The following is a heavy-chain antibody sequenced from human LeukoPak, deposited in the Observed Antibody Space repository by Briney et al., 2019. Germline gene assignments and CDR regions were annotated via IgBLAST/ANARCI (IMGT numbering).Heavy chain of an antibody. CDR2: ISGSGGST. CDR1: GFTFSSYA. CDR3: AKDYGSGSYYKLYYFDY. V-gene: IGHV3-23*01. D-gene: IGHD3-10*01. Sequence: GGSLRLSCAASGFTFSSYAMSWVRQAPGKGLEWVSAISGSGGSTYYADSVKGRFTISRDNSKNTLYLQVNSLRAEDTAVYYCAKDYGSGSYYKLYYFDYWGQGTLVTVSS. J-gene: IGHJ4*02.